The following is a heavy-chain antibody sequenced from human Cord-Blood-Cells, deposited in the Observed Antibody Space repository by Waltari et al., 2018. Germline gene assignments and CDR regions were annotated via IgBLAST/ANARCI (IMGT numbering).Heavy chain of an antibody. CDR2: INHSGST. J-gene: IGHJ3*02. D-gene: IGHD3-3*01. CDR3: ARGTGVDFWSGYYAFDI. V-gene: IGHV4-34*01. CDR1: GGSFSGYY. Sequence: QVQLQQWGAGRVKPSETLSLTCAVHGGSFSGYYWRCIRQPPGKGLEWIGEINHSGSTNYNPSLKSRVTISVDTSKNQFSLKLSSVTAADTAVYYCARGTGVDFWSGYYAFDIWGQGTMVTVSS.